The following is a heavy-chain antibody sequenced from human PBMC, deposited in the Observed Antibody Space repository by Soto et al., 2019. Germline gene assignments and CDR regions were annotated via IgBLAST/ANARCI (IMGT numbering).Heavy chain of an antibody. Sequence: GGSLRLSCAASGFTFSNYGMHWVRQAPGEGLEWVAVIWYDGSSQYYADSVKGRFTISRDNSKNTVYLQMNSLRLEDTAVYYCARVGDAVKGGDWKNWFDPWGQGTLVTVSS. J-gene: IGHJ5*02. CDR3: ARVGDAVKGGDWKNWFDP. CDR1: GFTFSNYG. V-gene: IGHV3-33*01. D-gene: IGHD2-21*01. CDR2: IWYDGSSQ.